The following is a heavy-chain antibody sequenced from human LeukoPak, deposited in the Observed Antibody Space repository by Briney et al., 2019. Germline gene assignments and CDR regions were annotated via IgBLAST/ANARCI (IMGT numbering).Heavy chain of an antibody. J-gene: IGHJ6*04. CDR2: ISSSGSTI. V-gene: IGHV3-48*03. CDR1: GFTFSSYE. D-gene: IGHD2-15*01. Sequence: GGSLRLSCAASGFTFSSYEMNWLRQAPGKGLEWVSYISSSGSTIYYADPVKGRFTISRDNAKNSLYLQMNSLRAEDTAVYYCARAPRLYCSGGGGMDVWGKGTTVTVSS. CDR3: ARAPRLYCSGGGGMDV.